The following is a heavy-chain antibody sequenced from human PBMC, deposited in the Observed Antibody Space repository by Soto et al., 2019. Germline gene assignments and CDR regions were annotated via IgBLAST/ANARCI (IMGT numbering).Heavy chain of an antibody. Sequence: QVQLVQSGAEVKKPGASVKASCTASGYTFTNFYIHWGRQAPGQGFVWVGLINPKTGTTNYAAKFQGTVTMRSDISTRTAYMALSGPRSANTAVFYCASALEGTYYYKTSAYWGQGALLTFSS. CDR1: GYTFTNFY. CDR2: INPKTGTT. CDR3: ASALEGTYYYKTSAY. J-gene: IGHJ4*02. D-gene: IGHD3-22*01. V-gene: IGHV1-46*01.